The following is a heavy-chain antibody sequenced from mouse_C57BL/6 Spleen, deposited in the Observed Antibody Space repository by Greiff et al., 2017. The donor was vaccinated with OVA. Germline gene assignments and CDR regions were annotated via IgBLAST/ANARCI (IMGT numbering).Heavy chain of an antibody. CDR3: ARDEVFDY. CDR1: GFTFSSYA. J-gene: IGHJ2*01. CDR2: ISDGGSYT. V-gene: IGHV5-4*01. Sequence: EVQLVESGGGLVKPGGSLKLSCAASGFTFSSYAMSWVRQTPEKRLEWVATISDGGSYTYYPDNVKGRFTISRDNAKNNLYLQMRHLKSEDTAMYYCARDEVFDYWGQGTTLTVSS.